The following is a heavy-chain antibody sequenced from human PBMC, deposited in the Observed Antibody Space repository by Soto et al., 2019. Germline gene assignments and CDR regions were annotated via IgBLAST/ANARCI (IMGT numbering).Heavy chain of an antibody. J-gene: IGHJ3*02. Sequence: QVHLVQSGAEVKKPGSSVKVSCKASGGTFSNHAINWVRQAPGQGLEWMGRIIPIFTTTNYAQKFQGRVTITADESTITAYMEVSRLKHDDTAVYYCAREVAADGTFREDVFDIWGQGTLVTVSS. CDR2: IIPIFTTT. CDR3: AREVAADGTFREDVFDI. D-gene: IGHD6-13*01. CDR1: GGTFSNHA. V-gene: IGHV1-69*12.